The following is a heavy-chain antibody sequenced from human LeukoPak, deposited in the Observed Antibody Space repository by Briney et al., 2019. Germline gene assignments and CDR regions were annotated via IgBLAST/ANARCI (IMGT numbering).Heavy chain of an antibody. V-gene: IGHV3-30*02. J-gene: IGHJ6*03. D-gene: IGHD2-8*01. Sequence: PGGSLRLSCAASAFIFSSYGMHWVRQAPGKGLEWVAYIQYDGSNKQYADSVRGRFSISRDSSKNVLYLQMNSLRAEDTAVYYCAKDRCNNGIRCYYSYTALGGKATTVTLS. CDR1: AFIFSSYG. CDR3: AKDRCNNGIRCYYSYTAL. CDR2: IQYDGSNK.